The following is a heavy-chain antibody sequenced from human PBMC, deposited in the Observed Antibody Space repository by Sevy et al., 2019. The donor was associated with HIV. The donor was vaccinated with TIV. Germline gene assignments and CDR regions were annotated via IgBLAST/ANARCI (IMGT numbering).Heavy chain of an antibody. D-gene: IGHD1-1*01. J-gene: IGHJ4*02. CDR1: GGTFSSYA. CDR3: AREGTAAHHLFDY. CDR2: IIPIFGTA. V-gene: IGHV1-69*13. Sequence: GASVKVSCKASGGTFSSYAISWVRQAPGQGLEWMGGIIPIFGTANYAQKFQGRVTITADESTSTAYMELSSLRSEDTAVYYCAREGTAAHHLFDYWGQGTLVTVSS.